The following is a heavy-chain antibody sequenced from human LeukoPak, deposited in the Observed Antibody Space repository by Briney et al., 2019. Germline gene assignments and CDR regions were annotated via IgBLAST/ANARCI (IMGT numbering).Heavy chain of an antibody. V-gene: IGHV3-20*04. CDR3: ARVKRGRAAAGTYYYYGMDV. J-gene: IGHJ6*02. CDR2: INWNGGST. D-gene: IGHD6-13*01. CDR1: GFTFDDYG. Sequence: GGSLRLSCAASGFTFDDYGMSWVRQAPGKGLEWVSGINWNGGSTVYADSVKGRFTISRDNAKNSLYLQMNSLRAEDTALYYCARVKRGRAAAGTYYYYGMDVWGQGTTVTVSS.